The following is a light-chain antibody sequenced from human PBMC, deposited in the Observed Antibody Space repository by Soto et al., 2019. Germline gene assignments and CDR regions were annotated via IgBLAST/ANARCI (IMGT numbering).Light chain of an antibody. V-gene: IGKV1-5*01. CDR2: DAS. CDR1: QSVNSW. J-gene: IGKJ1*01. CDR3: QQYNSFPWT. Sequence: DIQLTHSPSTLSAFVGDRVTITCRASQSVNSWLAWYQQRPGKAPKLLIYDASTLESGVPSRFSGSGSGTEFTLTISSLQPEDFATYYCQQYNSFPWTFGQGTKV.